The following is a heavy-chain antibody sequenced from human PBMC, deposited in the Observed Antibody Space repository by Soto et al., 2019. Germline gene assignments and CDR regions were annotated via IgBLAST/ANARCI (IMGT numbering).Heavy chain of an antibody. V-gene: IGHV3-23*01. Sequence: GGSLRLSCKATGFTFDGFPMTWVRQAPGKGLQWVAAISGSGHTITYADSVTGRFTISRDNSKDTLYLQMNSLRHEDSAIYFCARDDPFDMWGQGTQVTVSS. CDR2: ISGSGHTI. CDR3: ARDDPFDM. J-gene: IGHJ4*02. CDR1: GFTFDGFP.